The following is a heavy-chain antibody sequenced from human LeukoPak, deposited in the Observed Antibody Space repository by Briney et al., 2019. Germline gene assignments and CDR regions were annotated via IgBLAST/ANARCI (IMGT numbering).Heavy chain of an antibody. Sequence: GGSLRLSCAASGFTFSNAWMSWVRQAPGKGLEWVGRIKSKTDGGTTDYAAPVKGRFTISRDNTKNSLYLQMNSLGAEDTAVYYCARDRSEDSGYRSYFDYWGQGTLVTVSS. J-gene: IGHJ4*02. CDR2: IKSKTDGGTT. D-gene: IGHD5-12*01. CDR3: ARDRSEDSGYRSYFDY. CDR1: GFTFSNAW. V-gene: IGHV3-15*01.